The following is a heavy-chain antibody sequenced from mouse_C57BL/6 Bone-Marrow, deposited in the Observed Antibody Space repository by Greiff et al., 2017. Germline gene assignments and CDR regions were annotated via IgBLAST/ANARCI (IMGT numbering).Heavy chain of an antibody. CDR3: ARPCGHAMAY. Sequence: VKLMESGAELARPGASVKLSCKASGYPFTSSGISWVKQRTGQGLEWIGEIYPRSGNTYYNEKFKGKATLTADKSSSTAYMELRSLTSEDSAVYFCARPCGHAMAYWGQGTSVTVSS. CDR1: GYPFTSSG. V-gene: IGHV1-81*01. CDR2: IYPRSGNT. J-gene: IGHJ4*01.